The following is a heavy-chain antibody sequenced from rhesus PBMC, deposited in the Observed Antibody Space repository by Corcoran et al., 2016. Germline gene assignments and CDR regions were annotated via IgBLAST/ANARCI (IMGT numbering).Heavy chain of an antibody. CDR1: GFTFRGTR. D-gene: IGHD1-32*01. J-gene: IGHJ5-2*02. CDR2: INDYGTEK. Sequence: EVQLVESGGGLVQPGGSLRLSCAASGFTFRGTRMNWTRQAPGKGVEWVADINDYGTEKYYVESVKGRFTISRDNAKNSLYLQMDSLRADDTAVYYCVRGITGIIGPDSLDVWGRGVLVTVSS. CDR3: VRGITGIIGPDSLDV. V-gene: IGHV3S35*01.